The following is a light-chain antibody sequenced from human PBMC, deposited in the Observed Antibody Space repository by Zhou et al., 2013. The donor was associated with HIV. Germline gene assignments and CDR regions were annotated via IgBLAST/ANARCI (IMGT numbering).Light chain of an antibody. V-gene: IGKV1-39*01. CDR2: AAS. CDR1: QSIASD. Sequence: DIQMTQSPSSLSASVGDRVTITCRASQSIASDLNWCQQMPGKAPKLLIYAASSLQSGVPSRFSGSGSGTHFTLTISSLQPEDFATYYCQQSYSSPPTFDGGTEGGDQT. CDR3: QQSYSSPPT. J-gene: IGKJ4*01.